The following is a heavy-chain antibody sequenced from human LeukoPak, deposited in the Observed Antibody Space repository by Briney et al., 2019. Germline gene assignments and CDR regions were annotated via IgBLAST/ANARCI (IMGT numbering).Heavy chain of an antibody. CDR3: ARGRRITMIVVAFVFDY. Sequence: SETLSLTCAVYGGSFSGYYWSWIRQPPGKGREWIGEINHSGSNNYNPSLKSRVTISVDASKNQFSLKLSSVTAADTAVYYCARGRRITMIVVAFVFDYWGQGTLVTVA. J-gene: IGHJ4*02. V-gene: IGHV4-34*01. CDR2: INHSGSN. D-gene: IGHD3-22*01. CDR1: GGSFSGYY.